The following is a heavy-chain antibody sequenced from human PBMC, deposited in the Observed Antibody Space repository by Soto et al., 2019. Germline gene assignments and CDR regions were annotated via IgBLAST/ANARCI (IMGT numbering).Heavy chain of an antibody. V-gene: IGHV3-15*07. Sequence: PGGSLRLSCAASGFTFSNAWMNWVRQAPGKGLEWVGRIKSKTDGGTTDYAAPVKGRFTISRDDSKNTLYLQMNSLKTEDTAVYYCTTRRDHPLRFLEWLLPGFFGMDVWGQGTTVTVSS. CDR2: IKSKTDGGTT. CDR3: TTRRDHPLRFLEWLLPGFFGMDV. J-gene: IGHJ6*02. CDR1: GFTFSNAW. D-gene: IGHD3-3*01.